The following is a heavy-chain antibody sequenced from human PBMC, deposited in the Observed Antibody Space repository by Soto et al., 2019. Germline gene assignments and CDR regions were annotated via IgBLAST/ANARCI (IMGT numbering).Heavy chain of an antibody. Sequence: VQLLESGGGLVQPGGSLRLSCAASGFTFSSYAMSWVRQAPGKGLEWVAVISYDGSNKYYADSVKGRFTISRDNSKNTLYLQMNSLRAEDTAVYYCAREEYYYDILTGYLDYWGQGTLVTVSS. J-gene: IGHJ4*02. V-gene: IGHV3-30-3*01. CDR1: GFTFSSYA. CDR3: AREEYYYDILTGYLDY. D-gene: IGHD3-9*01. CDR2: ISYDGSNK.